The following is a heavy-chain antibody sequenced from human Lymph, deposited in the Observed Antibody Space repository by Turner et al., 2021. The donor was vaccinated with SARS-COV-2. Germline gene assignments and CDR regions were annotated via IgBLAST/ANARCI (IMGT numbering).Heavy chain of an antibody. D-gene: IGHD3-10*01. CDR3: AKGVRGVIIPEAFDI. J-gene: IGHJ3*02. V-gene: IGHV3-23*01. CDR1: GFTFSSYA. Sequence: EVQLLESGGGLVQPGGSLRLSCAASGFTFSSYAMSWVRQAPGKGLEWVSSISVSGGSTYYADSVKGRFTISRDNSKNTLYLQMNSLRVEDTAVYYCAKGVRGVIIPEAFDIWGQGTTVTVSS. CDR2: ISVSGGST.